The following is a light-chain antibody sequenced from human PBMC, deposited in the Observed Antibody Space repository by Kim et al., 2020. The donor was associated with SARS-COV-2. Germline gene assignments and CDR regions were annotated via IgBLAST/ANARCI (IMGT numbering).Light chain of an antibody. V-gene: IGKV1-6*01. CDR1: QGIRND. CDR3: QQYGSSRT. J-gene: IGKJ1*01. CDR2: AAS. Sequence: SASVGDRVTITCRASQGIRNDLGWYQQKPGKAPKLLIYAASSLQSGVPSRFSGSGSGTDFTLTISRLEPEDFAVYYCQQYGSSRTFGQGTKVDIK.